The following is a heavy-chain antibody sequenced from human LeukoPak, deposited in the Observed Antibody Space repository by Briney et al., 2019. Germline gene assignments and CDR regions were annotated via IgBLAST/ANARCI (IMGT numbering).Heavy chain of an antibody. CDR1: GGSISSGSYY. CDR3: ARALSEWELPMDV. Sequence: SETLSLTCTVSGGSISSGSYYWSWIRQPAWKGLEWIGRIYTSGSTNYNPSLKSRVTISVDTSKNQFSLKLSSVTAADTAVYYCARALSEWELPMDVWGKGTTVTVSS. CDR2: IYTSGST. D-gene: IGHD1-26*01. V-gene: IGHV4-61*02. J-gene: IGHJ6*03.